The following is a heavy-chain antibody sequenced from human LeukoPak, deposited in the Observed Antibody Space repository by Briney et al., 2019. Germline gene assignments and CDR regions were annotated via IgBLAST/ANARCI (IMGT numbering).Heavy chain of an antibody. J-gene: IGHJ5*02. D-gene: IGHD3-3*01. V-gene: IGHV4-30-2*01. Sequence: PSETLSLTCAVSGGSISSGGYSWSWIRQPPGKGLEWIGYIYHSGSTYYNPSLKSRVTISVDRSKNQFSLKLSSVTAADTAVYYCARSPSRDFWSGYYIPWFDPWGQGTLVTVSS. CDR2: IYHSGST. CDR1: GGSISSGGYS. CDR3: ARSPSRDFWSGYYIPWFDP.